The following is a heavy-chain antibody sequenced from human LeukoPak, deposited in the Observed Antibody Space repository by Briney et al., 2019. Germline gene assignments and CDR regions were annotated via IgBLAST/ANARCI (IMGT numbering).Heavy chain of an antibody. Sequence: GESLKISCEGSGYSFTSYWIGWVRQMPGKGLEWMGIIYPGDSDTRYCPSFQGQVTISADKSISTAYLQWSSVKASDPAMYYCARGPVWWSLDYWGQGTLVTVSS. V-gene: IGHV5-51*01. CDR3: ARGPVWWSLDY. CDR2: IYPGDSDT. D-gene: IGHD2-15*01. CDR1: GYSFTSYW. J-gene: IGHJ4*02.